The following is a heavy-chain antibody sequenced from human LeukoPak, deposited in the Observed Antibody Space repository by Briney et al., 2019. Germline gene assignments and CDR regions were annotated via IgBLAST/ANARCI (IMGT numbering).Heavy chain of an antibody. CDR2: ISSSSSTI. CDR1: GFTFSSYS. D-gene: IGHD2-15*01. CDR3: AKDGGSDPDSFDI. V-gene: IGHV3-48*01. J-gene: IGHJ3*02. Sequence: GGSLRLSCAASGFTFSSYSMNWVRQAPGKGLEWVSYISSSSSTIYYADSVKGRFTISRDNTKNSLYLQMNSLRAEDTAVYYCAKDGGSDPDSFDIWGQGTMVTVSS.